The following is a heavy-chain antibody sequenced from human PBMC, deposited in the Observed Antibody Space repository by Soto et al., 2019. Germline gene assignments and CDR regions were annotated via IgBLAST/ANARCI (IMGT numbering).Heavy chain of an antibody. Sequence: QVQLVESGGGVVQPGRSLRVSCAASGFTFSSYGMHWVRQAPGKGLEWVAVISYDGTNKDYADSVKGRFTISRDNSKNTLSLQMNSLGVEDTAVYYCAKHLEKGTTPLDYWGQGTLVTVAA. D-gene: IGHD1-1*01. CDR1: GFTFSSYG. J-gene: IGHJ4*02. V-gene: IGHV3-30*18. CDR2: ISYDGTNK. CDR3: AKHLEKGTTPLDY.